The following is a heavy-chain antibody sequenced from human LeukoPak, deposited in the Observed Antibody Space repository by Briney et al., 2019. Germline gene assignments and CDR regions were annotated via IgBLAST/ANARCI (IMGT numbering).Heavy chain of an antibody. Sequence: GESLRLSCAASGFTFTTYWMSWVRRAPGKGLEWVANINQDGTEKHYVDTVEGRFTISRDNAKNSLYLQMNSLRVEDTAVYYCAKVAKYYYGSETYYFFEHWGQGTPVTASS. CDR1: GFTFTTYW. V-gene: IGHV3-7*01. CDR3: AKVAKYYYGSETYYFFEH. J-gene: IGHJ4*02. D-gene: IGHD3-10*01. CDR2: INQDGTEK.